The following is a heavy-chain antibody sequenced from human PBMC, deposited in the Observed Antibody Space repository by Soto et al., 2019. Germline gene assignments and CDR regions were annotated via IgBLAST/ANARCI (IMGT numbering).Heavy chain of an antibody. CDR3: AREGTYYYDSSGYAKGYFDL. CDR2: IIPIFGTA. V-gene: IGHV1-69*12. J-gene: IGHJ2*01. CDR1: GGTFSSYA. D-gene: IGHD3-22*01. Sequence: QVQLVQSGAEVKKPGSSVKVSCKASGGTFSSYAISWVRQAPGQGLEWMGGIIPIFGTANYAQKFQGRVTITADESTSTAYMELSSLGSEDTAVYYCAREGTYYYDSSGYAKGYFDLWGRGTLVTVSS.